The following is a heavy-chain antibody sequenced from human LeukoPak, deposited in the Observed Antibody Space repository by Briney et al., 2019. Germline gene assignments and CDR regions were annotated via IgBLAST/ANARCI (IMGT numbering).Heavy chain of an antibody. Sequence: SETLSLTCTVSGGSISSYYWSWIRQPPGKGLEWIGYIYYSGSTNYNPSLKSRVTISVDTSKNQFSLKLSSVTAADTAVYYCARVRPYNPYSSSWPSSDYWGQGTLVTVSS. CDR2: IYYSGST. J-gene: IGHJ4*02. D-gene: IGHD6-13*01. CDR1: GGSISSYY. CDR3: ARVRPYNPYSSSWPSSDY. V-gene: IGHV4-59*01.